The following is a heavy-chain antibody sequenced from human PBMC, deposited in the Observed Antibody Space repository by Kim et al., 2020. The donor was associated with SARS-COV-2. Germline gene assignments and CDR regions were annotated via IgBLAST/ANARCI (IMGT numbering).Heavy chain of an antibody. D-gene: IGHD1-26*01. V-gene: IGHV6-1*01. Sequence: SQTLSLTCAISGDNVSSNSAAWNWIRQSPSRGLEWLGRTYYRSKWFNDYAVSVKSRITINPDTSKNQFSLQLNSVTPEDTAMYYCVRDHMGATPFDYWGRGTLVTVSS. CDR1: GDNVSSNSAA. CDR3: VRDHMGATPFDY. J-gene: IGHJ4*02. CDR2: TYYRSKWFN.